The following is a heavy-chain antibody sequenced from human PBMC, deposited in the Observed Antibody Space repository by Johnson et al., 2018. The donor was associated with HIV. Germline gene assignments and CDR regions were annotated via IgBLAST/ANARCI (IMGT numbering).Heavy chain of an antibody. CDR3: ARVRRREQKLDAFDI. CDR1: GFTFSNAW. CDR2: IKSKTDGGTT. V-gene: IGHV3-15*01. J-gene: IGHJ3*02. Sequence: EVQLVESGGGLVKPGGSLRLSCAASGFTFSNAWMSWVRQAPGKGLEWVGRIKSKTDGGTTDYAAPVKGRFTISRDDSKNTLYLQLNSLRAEDTAVYYCARVRRREQKLDAFDIWGQGTMVTVSS. D-gene: IGHD1-26*01.